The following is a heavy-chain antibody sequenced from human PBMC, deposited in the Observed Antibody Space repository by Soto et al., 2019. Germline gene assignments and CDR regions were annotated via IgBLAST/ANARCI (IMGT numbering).Heavy chain of an antibody. J-gene: IGHJ6*02. CDR2: INHSGST. V-gene: IGHV4-34*01. CDR1: GGSFSGYY. D-gene: IGHD3-3*01. CDR3: ARGVYYDFWSGYYRASGYYYYGMDV. Sequence: SETLSLTCAVYGGSFSGYYWSWIRQPPGKGLEWIGEINHSGSTNYNPSLKSRVTISVDTSKNQFSLKLSSVTAADTAVYYCARGVYYDFWSGYYRASGYYYYGMDVWGQGTTVTVSS.